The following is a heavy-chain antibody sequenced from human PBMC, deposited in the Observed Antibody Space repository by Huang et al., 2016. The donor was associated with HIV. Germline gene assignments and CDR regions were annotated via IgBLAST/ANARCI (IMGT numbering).Heavy chain of an antibody. CDR1: GGSISSSSYY. V-gene: IGHV4-39*01. CDR3: ARHERWAMVRGDPQWGFDY. CDR2: IYDSGST. J-gene: IGHJ4*02. Sequence: QLQLQESGPGLVKPSETLSLTCTVSGGSISSSSYYWGWIRQPPGKGLEWIGTIYDSGSTDDNPALRGRVTISVDTSKNQFSLKLSSVTAADTAVYYCARHERWAMVRGDPQWGFDYWGQGTLVTVSS. D-gene: IGHD3-10*01.